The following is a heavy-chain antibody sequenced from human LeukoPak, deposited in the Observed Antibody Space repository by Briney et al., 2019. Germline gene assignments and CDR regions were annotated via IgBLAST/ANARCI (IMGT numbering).Heavy chain of an antibody. J-gene: IGHJ4*02. Sequence: GESLKISCQGSGYSFTSYWIGWVRQMPGKGLEWMGIIYPGDSDTRYSPSFQGQVTISADKSISTAYLQWSSLKASDTAMYYCARHYSSSSDELGYWGQGTLVTVSS. CDR1: GYSFTSYW. CDR2: IYPGDSDT. D-gene: IGHD6-6*01. CDR3: ARHYSSSSDELGY. V-gene: IGHV5-51*01.